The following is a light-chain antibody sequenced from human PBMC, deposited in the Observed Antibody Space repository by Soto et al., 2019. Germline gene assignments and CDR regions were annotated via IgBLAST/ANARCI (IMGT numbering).Light chain of an antibody. V-gene: IGLV8-61*01. CDR2: STN. Sequence: QTVVTQEPSFSVSPGGTVTLTCGLSSGSVSTNYYPSWYQQTPGQAPRTLIYSTNTRSSGVPDRFSGSLLGNKAALTITGALADDESDYYCVLYMGSGINWVFGGGTKVTVL. CDR1: SGSVSTNYY. J-gene: IGLJ3*02. CDR3: VLYMGSGINWV.